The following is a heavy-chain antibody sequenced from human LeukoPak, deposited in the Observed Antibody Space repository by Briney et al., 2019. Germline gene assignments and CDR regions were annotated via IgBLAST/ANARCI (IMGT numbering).Heavy chain of an antibody. V-gene: IGHV3-30*02. Sequence: RPGGSLRLSCAASGFTFSSYGMHWVRQAPGKGLEWVAFIRFDGSYKYHADSVKGRFTISRDNSKNTLYLQMNSLRAEDTAVYYCARAGTTLGVDYWGQGTLVTVSS. J-gene: IGHJ4*02. D-gene: IGHD1-7*01. CDR1: GFTFSSYG. CDR2: IRFDGSYK. CDR3: ARAGTTLGVDY.